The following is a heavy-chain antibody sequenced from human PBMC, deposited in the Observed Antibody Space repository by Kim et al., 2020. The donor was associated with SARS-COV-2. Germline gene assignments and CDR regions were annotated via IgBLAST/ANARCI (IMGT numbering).Heavy chain of an antibody. D-gene: IGHD3-10*01. CDR3: ARGRAQMTMVRGVIILYYFDY. Sequence: SETLSLTCTVSGGSISSGGYYWSWIRQHPGKGLEWIGYIYYSGSTYYNPSLKSRVTISVDTSKNQFSLKLSSVTAADTAVYYCARGRAQMTMVRGVIILYYFDYWGQGTLVTVSS. CDR2: IYYSGST. CDR1: GGSISSGGYY. J-gene: IGHJ4*02. V-gene: IGHV4-31*03.